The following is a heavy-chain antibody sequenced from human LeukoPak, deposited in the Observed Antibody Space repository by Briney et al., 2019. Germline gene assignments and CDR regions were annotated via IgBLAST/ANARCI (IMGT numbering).Heavy chain of an antibody. CDR1: GGSISSYY. Sequence: SEALSLTCTVSGGSISSYYWSWIRQPAGKGLEWIGRIYTSGSTNYNPSLKSRVTMSVDTSKNQFSLKLSSVTAADTAVYYCAGDGGGYCSGGSCYFDSSWFDPWGQGTLVTVSS. V-gene: IGHV4-4*07. CDR3: AGDGGGYCSGGSCYFDSSWFDP. J-gene: IGHJ5*02. D-gene: IGHD2-15*01. CDR2: IYTSGST.